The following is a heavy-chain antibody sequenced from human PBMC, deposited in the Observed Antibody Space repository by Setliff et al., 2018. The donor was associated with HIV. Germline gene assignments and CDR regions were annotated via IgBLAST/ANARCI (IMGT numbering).Heavy chain of an antibody. CDR2: ISISGGST. CDR1: GITFSSYA. D-gene: IGHD4-17*01. Sequence: GGSLRLSCAASGITFSSYAMTWVRQAPGKGLEWVSAISISGGSTYYADSVKGRFTISRDNSKNTLHLQMNSLRAEDTAVYYCARCYGDYSCDFWGQGSLVTVS. CDR3: ARCYGDYSCDF. V-gene: IGHV3-23*01. J-gene: IGHJ4*02.